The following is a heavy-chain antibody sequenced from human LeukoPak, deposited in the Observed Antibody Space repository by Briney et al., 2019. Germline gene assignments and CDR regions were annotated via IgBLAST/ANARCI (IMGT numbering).Heavy chain of an antibody. CDR2: INPNSGGT. Sequence: ASVKVSCKASGYTFTGYYMHWVRQAPGQGLEWMGWINPNSGGTNYAQKFQGRVTMTRDTSISTAYMDLKSLTFDDTAVYYCAREKLWFGEFPFDNWGQGTLVSVSS. J-gene: IGHJ4*02. CDR1: GYTFTGYY. V-gene: IGHV1-2*02. D-gene: IGHD3-10*01. CDR3: AREKLWFGEFPFDN.